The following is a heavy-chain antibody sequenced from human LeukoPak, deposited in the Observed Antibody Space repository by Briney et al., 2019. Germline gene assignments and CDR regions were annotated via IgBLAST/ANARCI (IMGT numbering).Heavy chain of an antibody. CDR1: GFTFDDYA. CDR3: ARDLGTVTAFDY. CDR2: ISWNSGSI. Sequence: GGSLRLPCAASGFTFDDYAMHWVRQAPGKGLEWVSGISWNSGSIGYADSVKGRFTISRDNAENSLYLQMNSLGAEDTALYYCARDLGTVTAFDYWGQGTLVTVSS. J-gene: IGHJ4*02. V-gene: IGHV3-9*01. D-gene: IGHD4-17*01.